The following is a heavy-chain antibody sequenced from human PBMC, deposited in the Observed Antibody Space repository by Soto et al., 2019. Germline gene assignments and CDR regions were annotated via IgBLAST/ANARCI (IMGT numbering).Heavy chain of an antibody. Sequence: QVQLVESGGGVVQPGGSLRLSCVASGFTFSSQAMHWVRQAPGKGLDWVAVISNDGNRKYYADSLKGRFTISRDNYMDTLYLQMNSLRVEDSAVYYCARDMYSHGSVGTPDIWGQGTMVPVSS. D-gene: IGHD6-25*01. CDR2: ISNDGNRK. J-gene: IGHJ3*02. CDR1: GFTFSSQA. V-gene: IGHV3-30-3*01. CDR3: ARDMYSHGSVGTPDI.